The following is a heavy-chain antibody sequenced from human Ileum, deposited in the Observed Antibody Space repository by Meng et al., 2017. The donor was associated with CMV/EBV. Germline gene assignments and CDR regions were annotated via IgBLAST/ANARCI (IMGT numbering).Heavy chain of an antibody. D-gene: IGHD2-21*01. Sequence: KTAGYSCMNYGINGWREAPGQVLEWIGWINTSAAYPTDGQDFTGRVVFSVDTSVSTAYLQISSLRAEDTAVYYCTRGGEVHSAKFDYWGQGTLVTVSS. J-gene: IGHJ4*02. CDR2: INTSAAYP. CDR3: TRGGEVHSAKFDY. CDR1: GYSCMNYG. V-gene: IGHV7-4-1*02.